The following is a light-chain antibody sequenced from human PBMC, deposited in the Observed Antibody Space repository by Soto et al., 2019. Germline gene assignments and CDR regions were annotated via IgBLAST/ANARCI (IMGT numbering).Light chain of an antibody. CDR2: DAS. V-gene: IGKV1-5*01. CDR1: QSISSW. CDR3: QQSYSTPQT. Sequence: DIQMTQSHSTLSASVGDRVTITFLASQSISSWLAWYQQKPGKAPKLLIYDASSLESGVPSRFSGSGSGTDFTLTISSLQPEDFAPYYCQQSYSTPQTFGQGTKVDIK. J-gene: IGKJ1*01.